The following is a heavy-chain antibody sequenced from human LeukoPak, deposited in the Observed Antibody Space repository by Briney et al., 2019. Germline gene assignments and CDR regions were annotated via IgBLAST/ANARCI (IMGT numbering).Heavy chain of an antibody. V-gene: IGHV3-30*18. CDR1: GFTFSSYV. D-gene: IGHD5-18*01. J-gene: IGHJ4*02. Sequence: GRSLRLSCAASGFTFSSYVMHWVRQAPGKGLEWVAIISYDGSNKYYADSVKGRFTISRDNSKNTLFLQMNSLRAEDTAVYYCAKDRTSVHLWLSDLDYWGQETLVTVSS. CDR2: ISYDGSNK. CDR3: AKDRTSVHLWLSDLDY.